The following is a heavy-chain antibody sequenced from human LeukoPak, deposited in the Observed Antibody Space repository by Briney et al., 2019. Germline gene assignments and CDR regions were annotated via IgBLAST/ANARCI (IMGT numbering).Heavy chain of an antibody. Sequence: GASVKVSCKASGYTFTSYDINWVRQATGQGLEWMGWMNPNSGNTGYAQKFQGRVTMTRNTSISTAYMELSSLRSEDTAVYYCARARKIMVRGPLVGYYFDYWGQGTLVTVSS. CDR1: GYTFTSYD. V-gene: IGHV1-8*01. J-gene: IGHJ4*02. CDR3: ARARKIMVRGPLVGYYFDY. D-gene: IGHD3-10*01. CDR2: MNPNSGNT.